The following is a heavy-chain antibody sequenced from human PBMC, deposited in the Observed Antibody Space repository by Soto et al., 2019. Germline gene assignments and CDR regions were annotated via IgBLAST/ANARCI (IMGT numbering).Heavy chain of an antibody. J-gene: IGHJ4*02. Sequence: GGSLRLSCAASGFTFSSYGMHWVRQAPGKGLEWVAVIWHDGSNKYYADSVKGRFTISRDNSKNTLYLQMNSLRAEDTAVYYCARGGAFDSSGYNLFFWGQGTLVTVSS. CDR1: GFTFSSYG. V-gene: IGHV3-33*01. CDR3: ARGGAFDSSGYNLFF. D-gene: IGHD3-22*01. CDR2: IWHDGSNK.